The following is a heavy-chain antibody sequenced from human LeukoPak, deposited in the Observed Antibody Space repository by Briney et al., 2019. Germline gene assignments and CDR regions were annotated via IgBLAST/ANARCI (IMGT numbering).Heavy chain of an antibody. D-gene: IGHD4-17*01. Sequence: GGSLRLPCAASGFTFSNNWMHWVRQAPGKGLVWVSRISRDGSSTSYADSVKGRFTISRDNAKNTLYLQMNTLRAEDSAVYYCAKTDLTTGPYDYWGQGTLVTVSS. CDR1: GFTFSNNW. CDR2: ISRDGSST. J-gene: IGHJ4*02. CDR3: AKTDLTTGPYDY. V-gene: IGHV3-74*01.